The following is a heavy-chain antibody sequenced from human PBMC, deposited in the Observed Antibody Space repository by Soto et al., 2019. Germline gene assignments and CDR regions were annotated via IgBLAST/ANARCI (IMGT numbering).Heavy chain of an antibody. CDR3: AKCIVVVPAAIFRGGAFDI. CDR1: GFPFSSYA. J-gene: IGHJ3*02. Sequence: GGSLRLSCAASGFPFSSYAMSWVRKAPGKGLEWVSAISGSGGSTYYADSVKGRFTISRDNSKNTLYLQMNSLRAEDTAVYYCAKCIVVVPAAIFRGGAFDIWGHGTMVTVSS. CDR2: ISGSGGST. V-gene: IGHV3-23*01. D-gene: IGHD2-2*01.